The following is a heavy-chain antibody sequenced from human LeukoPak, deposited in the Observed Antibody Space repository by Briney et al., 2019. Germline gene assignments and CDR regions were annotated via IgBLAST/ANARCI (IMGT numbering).Heavy chain of an antibody. V-gene: IGHV4-39*01. D-gene: IGHD1-26*01. J-gene: IGHJ3*02. CDR2: FYYTGST. Sequence: PSETLSLTCTVSGGSISSNGYYWGWIRQPPGKGLEWIGSFYYTGSTFYSPSLKSRVTISVDTSKDQFSLKLSSVTAADTAVYYCARRSGTYHAFDIWGQGTMVTVSS. CDR3: ARRSGTYHAFDI. CDR1: GGSISSNGYY.